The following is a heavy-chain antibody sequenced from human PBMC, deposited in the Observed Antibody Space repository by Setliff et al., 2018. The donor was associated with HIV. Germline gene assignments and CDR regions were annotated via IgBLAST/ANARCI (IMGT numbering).Heavy chain of an antibody. CDR2: VYYNGIT. D-gene: IGHD3-10*01. CDR3: ARVSYYGSFYYNSYMDV. J-gene: IGHJ6*03. CDR1: GASISGHY. V-gene: IGHV4-59*11. Sequence: ETLSLTCTVSGASISGHYWTWIRQPTGKGLEWIGYVYYNGITNYNPSLKSRVTISLDTYNSQFSLKLSSLTAADTAVYYCARVSYYGSFYYNSYMDVWGKGTTVTVSS.